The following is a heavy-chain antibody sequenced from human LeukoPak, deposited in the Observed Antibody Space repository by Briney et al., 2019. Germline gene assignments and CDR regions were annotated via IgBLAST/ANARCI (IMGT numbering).Heavy chain of an antibody. D-gene: IGHD4-23*01. J-gene: IGHJ4*02. V-gene: IGHV1-2*02. CDR3: ARASATVGDIDY. Sequence: ASVKVSCMASGYTFTSYGISWVRRAPGQGRAGMGWINHNSGGTNYGQRLQGRVTMTRDTSISTAYMELSRLRSDDTAVYYCARASATVGDIDYWGQGTLVTVSS. CDR1: GYTFTSYG. CDR2: INHNSGGT.